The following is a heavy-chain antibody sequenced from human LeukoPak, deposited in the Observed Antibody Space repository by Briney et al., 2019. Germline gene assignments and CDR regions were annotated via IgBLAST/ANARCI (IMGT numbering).Heavy chain of an antibody. D-gene: IGHD2-2*01. J-gene: IGHJ4*02. V-gene: IGHV4-39*01. CDR2: IYHSGST. CDR1: RGSISSSSYY. Sequence: SETLSLTCTVSRGSISSSSYYWAWIRQPPGTGLEWIGMIYHSGSTYYNPSLKSRVTISVDTSKNQFSLKLSSVTAADTAVYYCARQVCSSISCYVDYWGQRTLVTVSS. CDR3: ARQVCSSISCYVDY.